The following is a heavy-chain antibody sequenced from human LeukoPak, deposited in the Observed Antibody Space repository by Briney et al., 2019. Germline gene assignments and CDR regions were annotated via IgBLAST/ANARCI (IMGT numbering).Heavy chain of an antibody. CDR2: INAGNGNT. CDR3: ARETYDYVWGSYREWYFDY. CDR1: GYTFTSYA. V-gene: IGHV1-3*01. J-gene: IGHJ4*02. Sequence: ASVKVSCKASGYTFTSYAMHWVRQAPGQRLEWMGWINAGNGNTKYSQKFQGRVTITRDTSASTAYMELSSLRSEDTAVYYCARETYDYVWGSYREWYFDYWGQGTLVTVSS. D-gene: IGHD3-16*02.